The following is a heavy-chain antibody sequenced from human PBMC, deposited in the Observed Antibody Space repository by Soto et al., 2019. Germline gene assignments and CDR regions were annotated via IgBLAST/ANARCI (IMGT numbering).Heavy chain of an antibody. V-gene: IGHV3-30-3*01. J-gene: IGHJ6*01. CDR3: ARDYSSYVQVFYYGMDV. CDR2: ISYDGSNK. Sequence: QVQLVESGGGVVQPGRSLRLSCAASGFTFNSYAMHWVRQAPGKGLEWVAVISYDGSNKYYADSVKGRFTISRDNSKNTLYLQMNSLRAEDTAVYYCARDYSSYVQVFYYGMDVWGQGTTVTVSS. D-gene: IGHD3-10*02. CDR1: GFTFNSYA.